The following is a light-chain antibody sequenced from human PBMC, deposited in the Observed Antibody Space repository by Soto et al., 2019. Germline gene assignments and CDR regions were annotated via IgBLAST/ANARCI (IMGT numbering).Light chain of an antibody. CDR3: QSYDRSLSAYV. Sequence: QSVLTQPPSVSGAPGQTVTISCTGSSSNIGAGYDAHWYQHLPGTAPKLLIFGNSDRPSGVPDRFSGSKSGTSASLAITGLQAEDEADYYCQSYDRSLSAYVFGTGTKVTVL. CDR1: SSNIGAGYD. V-gene: IGLV1-40*01. J-gene: IGLJ1*01. CDR2: GNS.